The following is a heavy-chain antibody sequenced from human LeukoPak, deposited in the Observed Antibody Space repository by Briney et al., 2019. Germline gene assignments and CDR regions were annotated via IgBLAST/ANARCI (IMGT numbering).Heavy chain of an antibody. CDR1: GFTFSSYS. CDR3: ARQNDYGDYEDYFDY. V-gene: IGHV3-21*01. J-gene: IGHJ4*02. Sequence: GGSLRLSCAASGFTFSSYSMNWVRQAPGKGLEWVSSISSSSSYIYYADSVKGRFTISRDNAKNSLYLQMNSLRAEDTAVYYCARQNDYGDYEDYFDYWGQGTLVTVSS. CDR2: ISSSSSYI. D-gene: IGHD4-17*01.